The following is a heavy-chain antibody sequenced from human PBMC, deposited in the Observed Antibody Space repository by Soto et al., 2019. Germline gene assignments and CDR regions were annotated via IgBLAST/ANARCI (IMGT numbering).Heavy chain of an antibody. CDR2: VDSAGSGT. J-gene: IGHJ4*02. Sequence: VPLVESGGGSVQPGGSLTLSCVASGITLSGFWMHWVRQVPGKGLVWVARVDSAGSGTSYADSVKGRFTISRDNAKNTLSLQVDWLRVEDAGVYYCAAVFEHWGQGIPVTVSS. V-gene: IGHV3-74*01. CDR3: AAVFEH. CDR1: GITLSGFW.